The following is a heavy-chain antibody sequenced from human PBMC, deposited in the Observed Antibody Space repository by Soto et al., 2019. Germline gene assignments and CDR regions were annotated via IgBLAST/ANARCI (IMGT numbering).Heavy chain of an antibody. Sequence: EVQLLESGGGLVQPGGSLRLSCAASGFTFSSYAMSWVRQAPGKGLEWVSAISGSGGSTYYADSVKGRFTISRDNSKNTLYLQMNSLRAEDTAVYYCARPNTVTTIYYYYYMDVWGKGTTVTVSS. CDR1: GFTFSSYA. D-gene: IGHD4-17*01. CDR3: ARPNTVTTIYYYYYMDV. V-gene: IGHV3-23*01. J-gene: IGHJ6*03. CDR2: ISGSGGST.